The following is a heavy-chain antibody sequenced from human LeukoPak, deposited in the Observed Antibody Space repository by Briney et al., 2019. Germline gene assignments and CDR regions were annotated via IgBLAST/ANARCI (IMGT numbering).Heavy chain of an antibody. D-gene: IGHD3-9*01. CDR1: GFTFSSYS. Sequence: GGSLRLSCAASGFTFSSYSMNWVRQAPGKGLEWVSSISSSSSYIYYADSVKGRFTISRDNAKNSLYLQMNSLRAEDTAVYYCARALTYYDILTGALAFDIWGQGTMVTVSS. CDR3: ARALTYYDILTGALAFDI. J-gene: IGHJ3*02. CDR2: ISSSSSYI. V-gene: IGHV3-21*01.